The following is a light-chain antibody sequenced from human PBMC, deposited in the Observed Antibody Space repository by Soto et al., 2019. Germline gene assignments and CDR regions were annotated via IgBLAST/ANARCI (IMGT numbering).Light chain of an antibody. J-gene: IGLJ2*01. Sequence: QSALTQPLSASGSPGQSVTISCTGTSSDVGGYNYVSWYQQHPGKAPKLMIYEVSKRPSGVPDRFSGSKSGNKASLTVSGLQAEDDADYYCSSYGGSNNLVFGGGTKLTVL. CDR1: SSDVGGYNY. CDR3: SSYGGSNNLV. CDR2: EVS. V-gene: IGLV2-8*01.